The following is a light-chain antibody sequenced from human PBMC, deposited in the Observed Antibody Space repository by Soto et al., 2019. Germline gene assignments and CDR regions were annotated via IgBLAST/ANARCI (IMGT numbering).Light chain of an antibody. V-gene: IGLV2-14*01. CDR2: NVT. Sequence: QSALTQPVSVSGSPGQSITISCSGTSSDVGGYNYVSWYQQHPDKAPKLMIYNVTNRPSGVSNRFSGSKSGNTASLTISGLQAEDEADYYCSSYTSSGTAIFGGGTKVTVL. CDR3: SSYTSSGTAI. J-gene: IGLJ2*01. CDR1: SSDVGGYNY.